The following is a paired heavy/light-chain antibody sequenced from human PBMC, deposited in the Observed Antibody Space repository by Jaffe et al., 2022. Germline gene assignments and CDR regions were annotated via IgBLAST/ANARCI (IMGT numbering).Light chain of an antibody. CDR3: QSYDTSVLWV. CDR1: SSNIGAGYD. J-gene: IGLJ3*02. CDR2: GSN. Sequence: QSVLTQPPSVSGAPGQRVTMSCTGSSSNIGAGYDVHWYQQLPGTVPKLLIYGSNNRPSGVPDRFSGSKSGTSASLAITGLEAEDEADYYCQSYDTSVLWVFGGGTKLTVL. V-gene: IGLV1-40*01.
Heavy chain of an antibody. V-gene: IGHV3-23*01. J-gene: IGHJ5*02. Sequence: EVQLLESGGGLVQPGGSRRLSCAASGFTFSSYAMSWARQAPGKGLEWVSCISASGDRTYYADAVKGRFTISRDNSKKMMYLQMNSLRAEDTAVYYCVSNEAGVAIPTNWFDPWGQGTLVTVSS. CDR1: GFTFSSYA. CDR2: ISASGDRT. D-gene: IGHD3-10*01. CDR3: VSNEAGVAIPTNWFDP.